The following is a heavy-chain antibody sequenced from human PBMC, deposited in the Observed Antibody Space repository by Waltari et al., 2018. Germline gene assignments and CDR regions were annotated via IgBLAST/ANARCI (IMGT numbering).Heavy chain of an antibody. CDR1: GYTFPSYD. Sequence: QVQLVQSGAEVKKPGASVKVSCKASGYTFPSYDINWVRQATGQGLEWMGWMNPNSGNTGYAQKFQGRVTMTRNTSISTAYMELSSLRSEDTAVYYCARATYYYDSSGYYGPDYWGQGTLVTVSS. D-gene: IGHD3-22*01. J-gene: IGHJ4*02. V-gene: IGHV1-8*01. CDR2: MNPNSGNT. CDR3: ARATYYYDSSGYYGPDY.